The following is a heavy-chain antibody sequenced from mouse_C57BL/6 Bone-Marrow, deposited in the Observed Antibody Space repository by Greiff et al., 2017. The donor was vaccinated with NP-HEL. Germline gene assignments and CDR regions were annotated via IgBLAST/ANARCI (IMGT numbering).Heavy chain of an antibody. D-gene: IGHD2-4*01. CDR2: ISNGGGST. J-gene: IGHJ1*03. Sequence: EVKLMESGGGLVQPGGSLKLSCAASGFTFSDYYMYWVRQTPEKRLEWVAYISNGGGSTYYPDTVKGRFTISRDNAKNTLYLQMSRLKSEDTAMYYCARNYDYILWYFDVWGTGTTVTVSS. V-gene: IGHV5-12*01. CDR1: GFTFSDYY. CDR3: ARNYDYILWYFDV.